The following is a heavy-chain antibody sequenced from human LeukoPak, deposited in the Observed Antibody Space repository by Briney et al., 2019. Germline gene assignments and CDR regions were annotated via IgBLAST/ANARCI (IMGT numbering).Heavy chain of an antibody. CDR1: GGSISGGY. V-gene: IGHV4-4*09. CDR2: VYTSGST. Sequence: SETLSLTCTVSGGSISGGYWSWIGQPPGRGGEWIGYVYTSGSTHYNPSLTRQVTISVDTSKSQFDLKLSSVTAADTAVYYCAKSYFNYSTYYSYYFNLWGQGPLVTVSS. CDR3: AKSYFNYSTYYSYYFNL. J-gene: IGHJ4*02. D-gene: IGHD3-22*01.